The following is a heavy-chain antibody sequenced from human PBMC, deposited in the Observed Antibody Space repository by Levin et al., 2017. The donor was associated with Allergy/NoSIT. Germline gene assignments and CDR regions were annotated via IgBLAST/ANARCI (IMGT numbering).Heavy chain of an antibody. D-gene: IGHD3-10*01. V-gene: IGHV3-23*01. Sequence: SCAASGFTFSSYAMSWVRQAPGKGLEWVSAISGSGGSTYYADSVKGRFTISRDNSKNTLYLQMNSLRAEDTAVYYCAKTYYYGSGSYIPIQYFDYWGQGTLVTVSS. CDR3: AKTYYYGSGSYIPIQYFDY. J-gene: IGHJ4*02. CDR1: GFTFSSYA. CDR2: ISGSGGST.